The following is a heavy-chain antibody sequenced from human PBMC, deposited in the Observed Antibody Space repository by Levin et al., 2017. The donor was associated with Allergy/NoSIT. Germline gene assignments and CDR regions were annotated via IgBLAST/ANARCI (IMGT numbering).Heavy chain of an antibody. CDR2: VNQFGAT. CDR3: ARQETGDFYFDS. Sequence: SQTLSLTCAVYGGPLSGYFWTWIRQSPNKGLEWIGEVNQFGATNYNPSLESRLTISIDTSKNQFSLTVRALTAADTAVYYCARQETGDFYFDSWGLGTLVTVSS. CDR1: GGPLSGYF. D-gene: IGHD1-14*01. V-gene: IGHV4-34*01. J-gene: IGHJ4*02.